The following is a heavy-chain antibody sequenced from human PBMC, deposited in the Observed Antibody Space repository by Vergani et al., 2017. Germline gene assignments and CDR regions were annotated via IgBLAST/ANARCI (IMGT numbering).Heavy chain of an antibody. D-gene: IGHD5-24*01. CDR1: GFTFSSYW. CDR3: ASLASVATIGDAFDI. Sequence: EVQLVESGGGFVQPGGSLRLSCAASGFTFSSYWMHWVRQAPGKGLVWVSRINSDGSSTSYADSGKGRFTVSRDNAKNTLYLQMNSLRAEDMAGYYCASLASVATIGDAFDIWGQGTMVTVSS. J-gene: IGHJ3*02. V-gene: IGHV3-74*01. CDR2: INSDGSST.